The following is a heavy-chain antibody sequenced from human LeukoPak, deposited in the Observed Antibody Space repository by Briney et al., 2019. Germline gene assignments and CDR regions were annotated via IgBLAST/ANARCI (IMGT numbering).Heavy chain of an antibody. CDR1: GFTPGHFW. Sequence: GGSLRLSCEVSGFTPGHFWMHWVRQAPGQGLEWVARIDGPGRGTVYADSVKGSFTFSRDNAKNTLSLQMNSLRDDDTAMYYCVRDLFPDSFDIWGQGTRVTVSS. J-gene: IGHJ3*02. V-gene: IGHV3-74*01. CDR2: IDGPGRGT. D-gene: IGHD2-21*01. CDR3: VRDLFPDSFDI.